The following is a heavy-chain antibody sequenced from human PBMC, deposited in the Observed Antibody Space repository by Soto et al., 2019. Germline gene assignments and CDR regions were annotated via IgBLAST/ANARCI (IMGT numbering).Heavy chain of an antibody. CDR3: ARALFPDVDIYAMDV. D-gene: IGHD2-2*03. CDR1: GFTFRDHV. Sequence: QVQLVESGGGVVQPGRSLRLSCAASGFTFRDHVMHWVRQAPGKGREWLAIIWNDGSNKFYAGSVKGRFTISRDNSKNTAYLQMNTLSAEDTAVYYCARALFPDVDIYAMDVWGQGTTVTVS. V-gene: IGHV3-33*01. CDR2: IWNDGSNK. J-gene: IGHJ6*02.